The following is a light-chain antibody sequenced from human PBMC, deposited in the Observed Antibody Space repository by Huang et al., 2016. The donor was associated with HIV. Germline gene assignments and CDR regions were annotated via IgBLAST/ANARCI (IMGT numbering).Light chain of an antibody. V-gene: IGKV1-39*01. Sequence: DIQLTQSPSSLSASLGDRVTITCRTSQDISSYLGWNQQRPGKAPQVLMYGASSLHTGVQYRCSGSGSGTDLNLTVSNLQPEDFATYYCQQSYSSPPTFGQGTKVEIK. CDR1: QDISSY. CDR2: GAS. J-gene: IGKJ1*01. CDR3: QQSYSSPPT.